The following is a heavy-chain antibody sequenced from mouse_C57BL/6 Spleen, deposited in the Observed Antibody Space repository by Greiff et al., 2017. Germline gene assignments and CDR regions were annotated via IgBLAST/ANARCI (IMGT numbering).Heavy chain of an antibody. CDR2: IYPGDGDT. J-gene: IGHJ3*01. D-gene: IGHD1-1*01. V-gene: IGHV1-82*01. CDR3: ASPNYYGSSWFAY. Sequence: VQLVESGPELVKPGASVKISCKASGYAFSSSWMNWVKQRPGKGLEWIGRIYPGDGDTNYNGKFKGKATLTADKSSSTAYMQLSSLTSEDSAVYFCASPNYYGSSWFAYWGQGTLVTVSA. CDR1: GYAFSSSW.